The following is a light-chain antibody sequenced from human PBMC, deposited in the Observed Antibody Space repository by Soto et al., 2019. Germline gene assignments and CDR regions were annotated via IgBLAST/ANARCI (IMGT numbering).Light chain of an antibody. Sequence: QPVLTQSPSASASLGGSVRLTCTLSSGHSNYAIEWHQQQPDTGPRSLMKIKSDGSHLRGDGIPYRFSGYSSGAERYLTISSHQSEDEDDYYCPTWGTGIRVFGGGTKLTVL. V-gene: IGLV4-69*01. CDR3: PTWGTGIRV. J-gene: IGLJ3*02. CDR1: SGHSNYA. CDR2: IKSDGSH.